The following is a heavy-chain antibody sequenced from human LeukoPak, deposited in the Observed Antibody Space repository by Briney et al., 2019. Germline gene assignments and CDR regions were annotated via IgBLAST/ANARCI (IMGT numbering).Heavy chain of an antibody. CDR1: GFTFSSYS. CDR3: ARTSGESTAALRAPFDY. Sequence: GGSLRLSCAVSGFTFSSYSMTWVRQAPGKGLEWVSSISSSSGYKYYADSVKGRFTISRDNAKNSLYLQMDSLRAEDAAVYYCARTSGESTAALRAPFDYWGQGTLATVSS. D-gene: IGHD6-6*01. CDR2: ISSSSGYK. V-gene: IGHV3-21*01. J-gene: IGHJ4*02.